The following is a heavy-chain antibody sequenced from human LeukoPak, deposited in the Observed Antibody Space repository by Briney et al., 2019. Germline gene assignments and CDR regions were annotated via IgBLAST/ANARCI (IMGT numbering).Heavy chain of an antibody. V-gene: IGHV1-69*04. CDR3: ARAGRITMVRGVNQNSYYFDY. CDR1: GGTFSSYA. J-gene: IGHJ4*02. Sequence: GASVKVSCKASGGTFSSYAISWVRQAPGQGLEWMGRIIPILGIANYAQKFQGRVTITADKSTSTAYMELSSLRSEDTAAYYCARAGRITMVRGVNQNSYYFDYWGQGTLVTVSS. D-gene: IGHD3-10*01. CDR2: IIPILGIA.